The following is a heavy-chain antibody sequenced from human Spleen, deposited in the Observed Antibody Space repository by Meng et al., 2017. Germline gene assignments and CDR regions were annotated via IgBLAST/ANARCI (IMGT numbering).Heavy chain of an antibody. CDR1: CGFYSGYY. V-gene: IGHV4-34*01. J-gene: IGHJ5*02. CDR2: IHSSGSI. D-gene: IGHD3-10*01. Sequence: GQLHRWGAGLWMRADTLSLTCVFSCGFYSGYYCTWIRQSRGRGLEWIGYIHSSGSIEYTPSLRSRLTISVDTSKNQFSPKLSSVTAADTAVYSCARASYGSGSPLGESWFDHWGQGTLVTVSS. CDR3: ARASYGSGSPLGESWFDH.